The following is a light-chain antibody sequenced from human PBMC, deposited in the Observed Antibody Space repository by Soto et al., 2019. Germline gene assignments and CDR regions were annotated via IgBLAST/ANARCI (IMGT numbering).Light chain of an antibody. CDR3: SSYTNSDTLV. V-gene: IGLV2-11*01. CDR1: SSDIGDSNY. J-gene: IGLJ3*02. CDR2: DVT. Sequence: QSALTQPRSVSGSPGQSVTISCTGTSSDIGDSNYVSWYQQHPGKAPKLLIYDVTRRPSGVPDRFSASKSGHTASLTISGLQAEDEADYYCSSYTNSDTLVFGGGTKLTVL.